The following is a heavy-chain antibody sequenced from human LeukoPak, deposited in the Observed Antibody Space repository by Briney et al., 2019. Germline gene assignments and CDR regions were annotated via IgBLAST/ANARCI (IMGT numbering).Heavy chain of an antibody. CDR3: ARDRPLATYYDILTGYPYFDY. D-gene: IGHD3-9*01. CDR2: ISAYNGNT. V-gene: IGHV1-18*01. CDR1: GYTFTSYG. J-gene: IGHJ4*02. Sequence: GASVTVSCKASGYTFTSYGISWVRQAPGQGLEWMGWISAYNGNTNYAQKLQGRVTMTTDTSTSTAYMELRSLRSDDTAVYYCARDRPLATYYDILTGYPYFDYWGQGTLVTVSS.